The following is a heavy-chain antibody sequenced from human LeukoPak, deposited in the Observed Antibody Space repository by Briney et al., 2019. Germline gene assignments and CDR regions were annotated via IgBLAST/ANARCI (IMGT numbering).Heavy chain of an antibody. CDR2: FDPEDGET. CDR1: GYTLTELS. CDR3: ATGYSYGNANWFDP. V-gene: IGHV1-24*01. Sequence: GASVKVSCKVSGYTLTELSMHWVRQAPGKGLEWMGGFDPEDGETIYAQKFQGRVTMTEDTSTDTAYMELSSLRSEDTAVYYCATGYSYGNANWFDPWGQGTLVTVSS. D-gene: IGHD5-18*01. J-gene: IGHJ5*02.